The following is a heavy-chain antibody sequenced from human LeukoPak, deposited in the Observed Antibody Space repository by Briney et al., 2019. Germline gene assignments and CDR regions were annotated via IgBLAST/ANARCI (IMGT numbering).Heavy chain of an antibody. D-gene: IGHD3-22*01. CDR3: ARFLVVGGVDV. CDR1: GFIFSDYY. CDR2: IKSDGSTT. Sequence: PRGSLRLSCAASGFIFSDYYMTWIRQAPGKGLEWVSRIKSDGSTTNYADSVKGRFTISRDNAKNTLYLQMNSLRVEDTAIYYCARFLVVGGVDVWGQGTTVTVSS. V-gene: IGHV3-74*01. J-gene: IGHJ6*02.